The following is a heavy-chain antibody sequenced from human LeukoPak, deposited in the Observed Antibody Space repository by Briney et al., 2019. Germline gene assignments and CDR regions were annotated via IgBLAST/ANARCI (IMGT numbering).Heavy chain of an antibody. CDR1: GFSLSTSGAG. CDR3: AHLRNYCSGGTCYVSDY. CDR2: IYWDDDK. J-gene: IGHJ4*02. D-gene: IGHD2-15*01. Sequence: ESGPTLVKPTQTLTLTCTFSGFSLSTSGAGGGWSRQPPGKALEWLALIYWDDDKRYRPSLKSRLTITKDTSKNQVVLTMTNMDPVDTATYYCAHLRNYCSGGTCYVSDYWGQGTLVTVSS. V-gene: IGHV2-5*02.